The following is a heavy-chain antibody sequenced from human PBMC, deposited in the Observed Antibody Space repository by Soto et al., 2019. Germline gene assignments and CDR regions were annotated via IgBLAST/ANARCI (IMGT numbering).Heavy chain of an antibody. CDR1: GFTFSNAW. J-gene: IGHJ3*02. CDR3: TTGSSWFVGDAFDI. D-gene: IGHD6-13*01. Sequence: GGSLRLSCAASGFTFSNAWMSWVRQAPGKGLEWVGRIKSKTDGGTTDYAAPVKGRFTISRDDSKNTLYLQMNSLKTEDTAVYYCTTGSSWFVGDAFDIWGQGTMVTVS. CDR2: IKSKTDGGTT. V-gene: IGHV3-15*01.